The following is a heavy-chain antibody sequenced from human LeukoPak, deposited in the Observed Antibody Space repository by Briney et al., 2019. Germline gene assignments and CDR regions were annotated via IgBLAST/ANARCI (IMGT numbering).Heavy chain of an antibody. D-gene: IGHD3-3*01. CDR2: IYHRWTA. V-gene: IGHV4-38-2*02. CDR3: ARVPHGETIFGVVLYWFDP. CDR1: SYSISIGYY. J-gene: IGHJ5*02. Sequence: SETLSLTCTVSSYSISIGYYWVWIRQPPGTGLEWIGRIYHRWTAYYNPSLKSRVTMSIDTSKNQFSLNLSSVTTADTAVYYCARVPHGETIFGVVLYWFDPWGQGTLVTVFS.